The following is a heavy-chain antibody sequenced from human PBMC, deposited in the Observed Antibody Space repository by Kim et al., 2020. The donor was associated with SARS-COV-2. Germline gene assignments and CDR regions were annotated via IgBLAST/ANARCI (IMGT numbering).Heavy chain of an antibody. Sequence: GGSLRLSCAASGFAVSSNYMSWVRQAPGKGLEWVSIIYNDGRTDYADSVKGRFNISRDNSKNTLSLQMNTLRAEDTAVYYCARLIAAVGTGYWGQGTLVTVSS. D-gene: IGHD6-13*01. CDR1: GFAVSSNY. CDR3: ARLIAAVGTGY. V-gene: IGHV3-66*04. J-gene: IGHJ4*02. CDR2: IYNDGRT.